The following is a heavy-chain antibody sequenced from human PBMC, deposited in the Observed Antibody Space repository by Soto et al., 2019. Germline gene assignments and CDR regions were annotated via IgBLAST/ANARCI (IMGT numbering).Heavy chain of an antibody. CDR2: ISVYNSNT. D-gene: IGHD3-10*01. J-gene: IGHJ6*02. Sequence: ASVKVSCKASGYTFTSYGISWVRQAPGQGLEWMGWISVYNSNTNYAQKLQGRVTMTTDTSTSTAYMELSSLRSEDTAVYYCARDLPYYGSGSYYNLYYYGMDVWGQGTTVTVSS. V-gene: IGHV1-18*01. CDR1: GYTFTSYG. CDR3: ARDLPYYGSGSYYNLYYYGMDV.